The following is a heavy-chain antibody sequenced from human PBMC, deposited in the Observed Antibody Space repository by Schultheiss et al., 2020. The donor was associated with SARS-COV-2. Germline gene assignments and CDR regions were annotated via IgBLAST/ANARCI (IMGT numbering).Heavy chain of an antibody. CDR2: IHDSGST. D-gene: IGHD2-21*02. CDR1: GASISSFY. J-gene: IGHJ4*02. V-gene: IGHV4-59*01. Sequence: SETLSLTCTVSGASISSFYWSWIRQPKGKGLEWIGFIHDSGSTNYNPSLKSRVTISVDTSRKQFSLRLTSVTAADTAVYYCARDHCVCDCYLGVFDYWGQGALVTVSS. CDR3: ARDHCVCDCYLGVFDY.